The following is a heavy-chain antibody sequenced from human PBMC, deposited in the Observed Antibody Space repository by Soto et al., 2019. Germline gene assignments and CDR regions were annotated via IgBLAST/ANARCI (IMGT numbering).Heavy chain of an antibody. V-gene: IGHV3-72*01. D-gene: IGHD6-13*01. Sequence: HPGGSLRLSCAASGFTFSDHYMDWVRQAPGKGLEWVGRTRNKANSYTTEYAASVKGRFTISRDDSKNSLYLQMNSLKTEDTAVYYCARTSADSSSPLRFDPWGQGTLVTVSS. J-gene: IGHJ5*02. CDR3: ARTSADSSSPLRFDP. CDR2: TRNKANSYTT. CDR1: GFTFSDHY.